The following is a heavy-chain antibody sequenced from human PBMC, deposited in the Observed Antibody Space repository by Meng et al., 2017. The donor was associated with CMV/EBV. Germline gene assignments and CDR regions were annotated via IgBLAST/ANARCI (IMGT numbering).Heavy chain of an antibody. CDR3: ARVPAAEAFDP. V-gene: IGHV3-7*03. CDR1: GFTFSSYW. CDR2: IKQDGSEK. Sequence: GESLKISCAASGFTFSSYWMSWVRQAPGKGLEWVANIKQDGSEKYYVDSVKGRFTISRDNAKNSLYLQMNSLRAEDTAVYYCARVPAAEAFDPWGQGTLVTVSS. D-gene: IGHD6-13*01. J-gene: IGHJ5*02.